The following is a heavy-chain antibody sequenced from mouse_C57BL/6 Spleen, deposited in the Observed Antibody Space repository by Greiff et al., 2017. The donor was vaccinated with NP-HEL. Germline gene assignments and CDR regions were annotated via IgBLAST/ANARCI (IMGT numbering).Heavy chain of an antibody. D-gene: IGHD1-1*01. J-gene: IGHJ3*01. CDR2: ISDGGSYT. Sequence: EVKLQESGGGLVKPGGSLKLSCAASGFTFSSYAMSWVRQTPEKRLEWVATISDGGSYTYYPDNVKGRFTISRDNAKNNLYLQMSHLKSEDTAMYYCARDFYGRSWFAYWGQGTLVTVSA. CDR3: ARDFYGRSWFAY. CDR1: GFTFSSYA. V-gene: IGHV5-4*01.